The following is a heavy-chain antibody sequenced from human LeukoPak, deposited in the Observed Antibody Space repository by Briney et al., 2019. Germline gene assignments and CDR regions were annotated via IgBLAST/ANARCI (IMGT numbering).Heavy chain of an antibody. CDR1: GGSISSSNW. Sequence: ETLSLTCAVSGGSISSSNWWSWVRQPPGKGLEWIGEIYHSGSTNYNPSLKSRVTISVDKSKNQFSLKLSSVTAADTAVYYCATSPNYYGSGGLGYWGQGTLVTVSS. J-gene: IGHJ4*02. CDR2: IYHSGST. CDR3: ATSPNYYGSGGLGY. V-gene: IGHV4-4*02. D-gene: IGHD3-10*01.